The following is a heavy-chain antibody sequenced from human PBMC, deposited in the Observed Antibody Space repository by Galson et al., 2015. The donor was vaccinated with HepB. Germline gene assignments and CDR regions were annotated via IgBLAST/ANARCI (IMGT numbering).Heavy chain of an antibody. V-gene: IGHV3-9*01. J-gene: IGHJ3*02. CDR1: GFTFDDYA. D-gene: IGHD3-22*01. CDR3: AKDSYYDSSGYAHAFDI. Sequence: SLRLSCAASGFTFDDYAMHWVRQAPGKGLEWVSGISWNSGSIGYADSVKGRFTISRDNAKNSLYLQMNSLRAEDTALYYCAKDSYYDSSGYAHAFDIWGQGTMVTVSS. CDR2: ISWNSGSI.